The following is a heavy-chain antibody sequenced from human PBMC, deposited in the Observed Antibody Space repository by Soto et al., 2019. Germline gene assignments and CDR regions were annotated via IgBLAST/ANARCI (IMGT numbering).Heavy chain of an antibody. CDR3: AKDCPAVSPLYYSAY. V-gene: IGHV3-23*01. Sequence: EVQLLESGGDLVQPGGSLRLSCAASGFTFSSYAMSWVRQAPGKGLEWVSAISNSGDTTYYADSVKGRFTISRDNSKNTLYLQMNSLRAEDTAVYYCAKDCPAVSPLYYSAYWGQGTLVTVSS. CDR1: GFTFSSYA. J-gene: IGHJ4*02. CDR2: ISNSGDTT. D-gene: IGHD6-19*01.